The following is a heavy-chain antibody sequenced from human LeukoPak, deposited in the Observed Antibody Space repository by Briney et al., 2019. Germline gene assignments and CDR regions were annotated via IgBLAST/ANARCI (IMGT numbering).Heavy chain of an antibody. J-gene: IGHJ4*02. CDR1: GASISNYY. CDR3: AGASTWLAFDY. V-gene: IGHV4-59*01. CDR2: IYYSGST. D-gene: IGHD6-19*01. Sequence: SETLSLTCTVSGASISNYYWSWFRQPPGKGLDWIGYIYYSGSTNYNPSLKSRVTISIDTSKNQFSLKLSSVTAADTAVYYCAGASTWLAFDYWGQGSLVTASS.